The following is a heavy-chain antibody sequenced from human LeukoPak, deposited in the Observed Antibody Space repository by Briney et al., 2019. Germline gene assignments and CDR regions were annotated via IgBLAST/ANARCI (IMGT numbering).Heavy chain of an antibody. J-gene: IGHJ4*02. CDR3: AKELDTRSLRGYFHY. V-gene: IGHV3-7*05. D-gene: IGHD5-18*01. CDR2: IKQDGSEK. CDR1: GITFSSFW. Sequence: PGGSLRLSCAASGITFSSFWMSWVRQAPGKGLEWVANIKQDGSEKYYVDSVKGRFTISRDNAKNSLYLQMNSLRAEDTALYYCAKELDTRSLRGYFHYWGQGTLVTVSS.